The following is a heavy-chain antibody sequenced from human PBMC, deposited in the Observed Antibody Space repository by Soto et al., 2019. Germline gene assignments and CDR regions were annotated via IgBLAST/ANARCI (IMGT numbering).Heavy chain of an antibody. V-gene: IGHV4-34*01. J-gene: IGHJ3*02. D-gene: IGHD3-3*01. CDR2: INHSGST. CDR3: ARGARRAVLRFLEWLFHHGFVI. CDR1: GGSFSGYY. Sequence: ETLSLTCAVYGGSFSGYYWIWIRQPPGKVLEWIGEINHSGSTNYNPSLKSRVTISVDTSKNQFSLKLSSVTAADTAVYYCARGARRAVLRFLEWLFHHGFVICGQRTRFTV.